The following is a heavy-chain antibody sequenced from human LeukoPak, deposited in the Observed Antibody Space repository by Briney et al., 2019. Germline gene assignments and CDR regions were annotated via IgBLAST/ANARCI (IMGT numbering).Heavy chain of an antibody. CDR1: GGSISSSSYY. CDR3: ARDLSGELLTECYFDY. V-gene: IGHV4-39*07. J-gene: IGHJ4*02. Sequence: SETLSLTCTVSGGSISSSSYYWGWIRQPPGKGLEWIGSIYYSGSTYYNPSLKSRVTISVDTSKNQFSLKLSSVTAADTAVYYCARDLSGELLTECYFDYWGQGTLVTVSS. CDR2: IYYSGST. D-gene: IGHD3-10*01.